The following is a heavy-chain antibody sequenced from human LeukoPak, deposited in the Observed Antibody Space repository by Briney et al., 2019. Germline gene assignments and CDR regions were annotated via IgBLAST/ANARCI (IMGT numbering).Heavy chain of an antibody. V-gene: IGHV3-9*01. D-gene: IGHD4-23*01. Sequence: GGSLRLSCAASGFTFSSYAMSWVRQAPGKGLEWVSGISWNSGSIDYADSVKGRFTISRDNAENSLYLQMNSLRAEDTAFYYCAKAEGFFGGYYDHWGQGTLVTVSS. CDR1: GFTFSSYA. CDR3: AKAEGFFGGYYDH. CDR2: ISWNSGSI. J-gene: IGHJ4*02.